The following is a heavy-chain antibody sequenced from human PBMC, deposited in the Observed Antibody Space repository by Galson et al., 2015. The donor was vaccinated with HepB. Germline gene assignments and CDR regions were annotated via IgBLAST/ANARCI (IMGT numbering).Heavy chain of an antibody. J-gene: IGHJ6*02. V-gene: IGHV3-21*01. CDR2: ISSSSSYI. Sequence: SLRLSCAASGFTFSSYSMNWVRQAPGKGLEWVSSISSSSSYIYYADSVKGRFTISRDNAKNSLYLQMNSLRAEDTAVYYCAAPNMVREWAGGYYGMDVWGQGTTVTVSS. CDR1: GFTFSSYS. CDR3: AAPNMVREWAGGYYGMDV. D-gene: IGHD3-10*01.